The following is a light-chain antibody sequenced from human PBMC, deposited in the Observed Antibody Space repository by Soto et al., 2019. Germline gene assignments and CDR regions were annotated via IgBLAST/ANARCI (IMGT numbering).Light chain of an antibody. CDR3: SSYTSSSTYV. CDR2: EVS. Sequence: QSALTQPASVSGSPGQSITISCTGTSSDVGGYNDVSWYQQHPGKAPKLVIYEVSNRPSGVSNRFSGSKSGNTASLTISGLQAEDEADYYCSSYTSSSTYVFGTGTKVTVL. V-gene: IGLV2-14*01. J-gene: IGLJ1*01. CDR1: SSDVGGYND.